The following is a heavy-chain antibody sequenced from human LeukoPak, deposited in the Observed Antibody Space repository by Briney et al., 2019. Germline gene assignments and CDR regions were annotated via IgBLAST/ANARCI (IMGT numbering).Heavy chain of an antibody. CDR2: IHERGST. Sequence: SETLSLTCGVSGHSLSSDSFWGWIRQPPGQGLEWIGSIHERGSTFYNPSLKSRVTISIDTSKNQFSLNVNSVTAADTAVYYCARASRPSNSWFDPWGQGTVVTVSS. V-gene: IGHV4-38-2*01. CDR3: ARASRPSNSWFDP. J-gene: IGHJ5*02. CDR1: GHSLSSDSF. D-gene: IGHD6-6*01.